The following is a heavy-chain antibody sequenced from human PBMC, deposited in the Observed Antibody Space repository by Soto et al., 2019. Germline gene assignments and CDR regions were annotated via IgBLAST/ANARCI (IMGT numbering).Heavy chain of an antibody. V-gene: IGHV1-58*01. CDR3: AADPYPLYDYVWGSYRSSFDY. J-gene: IGHJ4*02. CDR2: IVVGSGNT. Sequence: SVKVSCKASGFTFTSSAVQWVRQARGQRLEWIGWIVVGSGNTNYAQKFQERVTITRDMSTSTAYMELSSLRSEDTAVYYCAADPYPLYDYVWGSYRSSFDYWGQGTLVTVSS. CDR1: GFTFTSSA. D-gene: IGHD3-16*02.